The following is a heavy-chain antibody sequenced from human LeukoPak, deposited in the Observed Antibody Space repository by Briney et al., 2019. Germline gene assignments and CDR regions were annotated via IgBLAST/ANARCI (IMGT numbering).Heavy chain of an antibody. J-gene: IGHJ2*01. CDR1: GASITSYH. CDR2: MFYSGNT. CDR3: ARVERGRDWYFDL. V-gene: IGHV4-4*07. Sequence: PSETLSLTCTVSGASITSYHWSWIRQPAGKGLEWIGRMFYSGNTDYNPSLKSRVTISVDTSKNQFSLKLSSVTAADTAVYYCARVERGRDWYFDLWGRGTLVTVSS. D-gene: IGHD3-16*01.